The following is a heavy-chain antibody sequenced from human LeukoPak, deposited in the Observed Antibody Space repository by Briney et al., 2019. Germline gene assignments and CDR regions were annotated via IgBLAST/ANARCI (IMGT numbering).Heavy chain of an antibody. CDR3: AKDRVTFRAAILYYYYYGMDV. Sequence: GGSLRLSCAASGFTFDDYAMPWVRQAPGKGLEWVSLISGDGGSTYYADSVKGRFTISRDNSKNSLYLQMNSLRTEDTALYYCAKDRVTFRAAILYYYYYGMDVWGQGTTVTVSS. CDR2: ISGDGGST. CDR1: GFTFDDYA. V-gene: IGHV3-43*02. D-gene: IGHD2-2*01. J-gene: IGHJ6*02.